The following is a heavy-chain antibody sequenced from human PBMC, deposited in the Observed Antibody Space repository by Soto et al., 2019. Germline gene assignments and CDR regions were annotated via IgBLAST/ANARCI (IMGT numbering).Heavy chain of an antibody. V-gene: IGHV1-18*01. D-gene: IGHD3-9*01. J-gene: IGHJ4*02. CDR3: AREVPDILTGYPYYFDY. Sequence: ASVKVSCKASGYTFTSYGISWVRQAPGQGLEWMGWISAYNGNTNYAQKLQGRVTMTTDTSTSTAYMELRSLRSDDTAVYYCAREVPDILTGYPYYFDYWGQGTLVTVSS. CDR2: ISAYNGNT. CDR1: GYTFTSYG.